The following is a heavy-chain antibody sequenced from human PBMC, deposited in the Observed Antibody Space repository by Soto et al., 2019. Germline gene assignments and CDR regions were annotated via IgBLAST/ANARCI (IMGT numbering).Heavy chain of an antibody. V-gene: IGHV1-3*01. Sequence: KDSCKASGYTFTIYAMNWVRQAPGQRLEWMGWINAGNGNTKYSEKFQGRVTITRDTSASTAYMELSSLRSEDTAVYYCARNQRIAFDYWGQGTLVTVSS. J-gene: IGHJ4*02. CDR2: INAGNGNT. CDR3: ARNQRIAFDY. D-gene: IGHD6-25*01. CDR1: GYTFTIYA.